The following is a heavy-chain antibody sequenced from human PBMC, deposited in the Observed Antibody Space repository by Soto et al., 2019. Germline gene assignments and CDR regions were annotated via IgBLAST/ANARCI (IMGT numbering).Heavy chain of an antibody. CDR3: AKGDNLGPKTGYAFDP. CDR1: GDSASSNTAS. D-gene: IGHD5-12*01. CDR2: TYFRSKWYN. V-gene: IGHV6-1*01. J-gene: IGHJ5*02. Sequence: SQTLSLTCAISGDSASSNTASWNWIRQSPSRGLEWLGRTYFRSKWYNDYAVSVKSRIIINPDTSNNQFSLQLNSVTPEDTAVYFCAKGDNLGPKTGYAFDPWGQGIMVTVSS.